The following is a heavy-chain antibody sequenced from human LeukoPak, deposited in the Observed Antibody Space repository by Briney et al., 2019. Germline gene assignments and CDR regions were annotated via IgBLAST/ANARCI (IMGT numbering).Heavy chain of an antibody. D-gene: IGHD2-2*01. Sequence: GGSLRLSCAASGFRFSGYSMSWVRQAPGKGLEWVSYIISSSTIIYYADSVKGRFTISRGNAKNSLYLQMNSLRAEDTAVYYCAKDYCSSTSCYGEDYWGQGTLVTVSS. V-gene: IGHV3-48*04. CDR2: IISSSTII. CDR1: GFRFSGYS. J-gene: IGHJ4*02. CDR3: AKDYCSSTSCYGEDY.